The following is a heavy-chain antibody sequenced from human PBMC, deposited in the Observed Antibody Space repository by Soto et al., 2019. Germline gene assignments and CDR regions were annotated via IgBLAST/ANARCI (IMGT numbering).Heavy chain of an antibody. Sequence: PGESLKISCKGSGYSFTSYWISWVRQMPGEGLEWMGRIDPSDSYTNYSPSFQGHVTISADKSISTAYLQWSSLKASDTAMYYCARHAIAVGYYYGMDVWGQGTTVTVSS. D-gene: IGHD6-19*01. V-gene: IGHV5-10-1*01. CDR1: GYSFTSYW. CDR2: IDPSDSYT. J-gene: IGHJ6*02. CDR3: ARHAIAVGYYYGMDV.